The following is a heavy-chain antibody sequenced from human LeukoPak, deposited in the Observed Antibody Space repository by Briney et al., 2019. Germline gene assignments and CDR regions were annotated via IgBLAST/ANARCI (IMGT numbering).Heavy chain of an antibody. J-gene: IGHJ4*02. Sequence: ASVTVSCKASLYTFRSYDINWVRQATGPGLEWLGYMNPNTGETCFTERMEGRPSMTSDPSINTAYMELSSLRTDDTAVYFCTRGGEIVTRYKHIDYWGQGTLVTVSS. D-gene: IGHD3-9*01. CDR3: TRGGEIVTRYKHIDY. V-gene: IGHV1-8*01. CDR1: LYTFRSYD. CDR2: MNPNTGET.